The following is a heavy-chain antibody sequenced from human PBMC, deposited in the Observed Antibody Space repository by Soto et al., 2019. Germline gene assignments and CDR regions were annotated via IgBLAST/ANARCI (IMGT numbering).Heavy chain of an antibody. J-gene: IGHJ5*02. CDR1: GYTYTTYY. CDR3: ARSLYYDSSKDWFDP. V-gene: IGHV1-46*01. CDR2: INPSSGSA. Sequence: ASVKVSCKASGYTYTTYYIHWVRQAPGQGLEWMGIINPSSGSAGYAQKFQGRDTITADESTSTAYMELSSLRSEDTAVYYCARSLYYDSSKDWFDPWGHGALVTVSS. D-gene: IGHD3-22*01.